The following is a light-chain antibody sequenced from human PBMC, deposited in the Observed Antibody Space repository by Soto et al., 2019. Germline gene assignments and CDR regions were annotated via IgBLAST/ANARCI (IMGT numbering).Light chain of an antibody. Sequence: DLQMTQSPSSLSASVGDRVTITCQASQDISNYLHWYQQKPGKAPKLLIYDASNLEPEVPSRFSGSRPGTDFTFTISSLQPEDIATYYCQQYDNPLHTFGQGTKLELK. CDR3: QQYDNPLHT. CDR1: QDISNY. J-gene: IGKJ2*01. CDR2: DAS. V-gene: IGKV1-33*01.